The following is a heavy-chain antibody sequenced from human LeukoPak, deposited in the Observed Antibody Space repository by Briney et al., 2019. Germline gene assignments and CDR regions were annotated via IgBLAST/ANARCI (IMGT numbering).Heavy chain of an antibody. J-gene: IGHJ3*02. CDR1: GGSISSYY. Sequence: SETLSLTCTVSGGSISSYYWSWIRQPPGKGLEWIGYIYYSGSTNYNPSLKSRVTMSVDTSKNHFSLKLSSVTAADTAVYFCARDFYGGDADAFDIWGQGTMVTVSS. CDR3: ARDFYGGDADAFDI. D-gene: IGHD4-23*01. V-gene: IGHV4-59*12. CDR2: IYYSGST.